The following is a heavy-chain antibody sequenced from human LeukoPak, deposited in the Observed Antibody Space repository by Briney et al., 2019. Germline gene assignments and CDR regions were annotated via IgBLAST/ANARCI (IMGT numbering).Heavy chain of an antibody. CDR3: ARMYYYDISGYYVGRYFDY. CDR1: GYSFTSYW. V-gene: IGHV5-51*01. Sequence: GESLKISCKGSGYSFTSYWIGWVRQMPGKGLEWRGIIYPGDSDTRYSPSFQGQVTISADKSISTAYLQWSSLKASDTAMYYCARMYYYDISGYYVGRYFDYWGQGTLVTVSS. D-gene: IGHD3-22*01. J-gene: IGHJ4*02. CDR2: IYPGDSDT.